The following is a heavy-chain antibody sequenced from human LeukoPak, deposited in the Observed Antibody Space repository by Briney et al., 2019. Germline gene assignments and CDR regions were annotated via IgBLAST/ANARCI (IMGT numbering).Heavy chain of an antibody. V-gene: IGHV3-23*01. CDR3: AKDVSRSGSYSNFDY. CDR1: GFTFNTYG. D-gene: IGHD1-26*01. J-gene: IGHJ4*02. CDR2: ISGSGANT. Sequence: GGTLRLSCAASGFTFNTYGMSWVRQAPGKGLEWVSSISGSGANTEYADSVKGRFTISRDNSKNTLYLQMNSLRAEDTAVYYCAKDVSRSGSYSNFDYWGQGTLVTVSS.